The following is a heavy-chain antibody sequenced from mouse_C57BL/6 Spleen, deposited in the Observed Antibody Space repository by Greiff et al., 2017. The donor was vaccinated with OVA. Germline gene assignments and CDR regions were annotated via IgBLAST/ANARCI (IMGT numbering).Heavy chain of an antibody. Sequence: EVQGVESGGGLVKPGGSLKLSCAASGFTFSSYTMSWVRQTPEKRLEWVATISGGGGNTYYPDSVKGRFTISRDNAKNTLYLQMSSLRSEDTALYYCARQGAYYSNTWFAYWGQGTLVTVSA. D-gene: IGHD2-5*01. CDR3: ARQGAYYSNTWFAY. CDR1: GFTFSSYT. J-gene: IGHJ3*01. V-gene: IGHV5-9*01. CDR2: ISGGGGNT.